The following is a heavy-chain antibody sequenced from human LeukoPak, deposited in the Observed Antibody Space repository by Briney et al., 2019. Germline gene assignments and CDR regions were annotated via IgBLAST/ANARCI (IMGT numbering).Heavy chain of an antibody. D-gene: IGHD3-16*01. V-gene: IGHV4-39*01. CDR1: GASISSSTDY. J-gene: IGHJ4*02. Sequence: SETLSLTCTVSGASISSSTDYWGWIRQPPGKGLEWIGSIYYTGSSYYNPSLRSRVTISLDTSRNQFSLKLSSVTAADTAVYYCVKWQFGSTYDYWGQGTLVTVSS. CDR3: VKWQFGSTYDY. CDR2: IYYTGSS.